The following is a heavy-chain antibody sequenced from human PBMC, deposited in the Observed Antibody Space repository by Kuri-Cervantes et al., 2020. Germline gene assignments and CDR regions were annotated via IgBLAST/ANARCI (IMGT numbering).Heavy chain of an antibody. J-gene: IGHJ4*02. CDR1: GGSISSYY. D-gene: IGHD6-6*01. CDR2: IYYSGST. CDR3: ARARSSSPFFDF. V-gene: IGHV4-59*08. Sequence: GSLRLSCTVSGGSISSYYWSWIRQPPGKGLEWIGYIYYSGSTNYNPSLKSRVSMSVDTFTTQFSLKLDSVTATDTAVYYCARARSSSPFFDFWGQGILVTVSS.